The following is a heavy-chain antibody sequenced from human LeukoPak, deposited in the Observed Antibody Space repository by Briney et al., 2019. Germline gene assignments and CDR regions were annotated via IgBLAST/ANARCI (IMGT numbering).Heavy chain of an antibody. CDR2: ISASGDQT. Sequence: GGSLILSCAASGFAFSTYAMSWVRQTPGKGPEWVSGISASGDQTYYADSVKGRFTISGDSSKNTVFLQMNNLRVEDTATYYCARVGVGATDWFDPWGQGTLVTVSS. V-gene: IGHV3-23*01. CDR3: ARVGVGATDWFDP. CDR1: GFAFSTYA. D-gene: IGHD1-26*01. J-gene: IGHJ5*02.